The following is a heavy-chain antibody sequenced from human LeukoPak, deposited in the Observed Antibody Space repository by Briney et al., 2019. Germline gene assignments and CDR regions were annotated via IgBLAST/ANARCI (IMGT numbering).Heavy chain of an antibody. CDR1: GFTFSSYS. Sequence: PGGSLRLSCAASGFTFSSYSMNWVRQAPGKGLEWVSSISSSSSYIYYADSVKGRFTISRDNAKNSLYLQMNSLRAEDTAVYYCARGIVVVPAAIPAPDYWGQGTLVTVSS. CDR2: ISSSSSYI. D-gene: IGHD2-2*02. J-gene: IGHJ4*02. CDR3: ARGIVVVPAAIPAPDY. V-gene: IGHV3-21*01.